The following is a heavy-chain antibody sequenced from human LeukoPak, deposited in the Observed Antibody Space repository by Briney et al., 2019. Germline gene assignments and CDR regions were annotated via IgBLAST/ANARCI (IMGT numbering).Heavy chain of an antibody. CDR1: GFTFSGYA. CDR3: AKTKSITMIVVVITYYFDY. D-gene: IGHD3-22*01. J-gene: IGHJ4*02. V-gene: IGHV3-23*01. CDR2: ISGSGGST. Sequence: PGGSLRLSCAASGFTFSGYAMSWVRQAPGKGLEWVSAISGSGGSTYYADSVKGRFTISRDNSKNTLYLQMNSLRAEDTAVYYCAKTKSITMIVVVITYYFDYWGQGTLVTVSS.